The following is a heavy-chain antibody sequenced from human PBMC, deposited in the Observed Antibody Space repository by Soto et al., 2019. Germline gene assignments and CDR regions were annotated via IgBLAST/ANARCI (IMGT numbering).Heavy chain of an antibody. J-gene: IGHJ3*02. V-gene: IGHV3-48*04. D-gene: IGHD6-13*01. CDR1: GFTFSSYS. Sequence: GGSLRLSCAASGFTFSSYSMNWVRQAPGKGLEWVSYISSSSSTIYYADSVKGQFTISRDNAKNSLYLQMNSLRAEDTAVYYCARGRSPGPSDAFDIWGQGTMVTVSS. CDR3: ARGRSPGPSDAFDI. CDR2: ISSSSSTI.